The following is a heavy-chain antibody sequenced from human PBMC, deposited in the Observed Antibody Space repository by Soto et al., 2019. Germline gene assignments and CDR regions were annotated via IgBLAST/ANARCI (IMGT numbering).Heavy chain of an antibody. V-gene: IGHV1-3*01. CDR2: INAGNGNT. D-gene: IGHD3-22*01. Sequence: ASVKVSCKASGYTFTSYAMHWVRQAPGQRLEWMGWINAGNGNTKYSQKFQGRVTITRDTSASTAYMELSSLRSEDTAVYYCARDPYYYDSSDPGYGAFDIWGQGTMVTVSS. CDR3: ARDPYYYDSSDPGYGAFDI. J-gene: IGHJ3*02. CDR1: GYTFTSYA.